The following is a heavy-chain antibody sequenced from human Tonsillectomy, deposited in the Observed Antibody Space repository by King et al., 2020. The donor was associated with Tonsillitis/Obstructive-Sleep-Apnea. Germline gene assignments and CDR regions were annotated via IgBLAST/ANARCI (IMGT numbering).Heavy chain of an antibody. V-gene: IGHV4-34*01. Sequence: VQLQQWGAGLLKPSETLSLTCAVYGGSLSGYYWNWIRQPPGKGLEWIGEINHYRTTNYNPSLGGRVTISVDTSKNQFSLNLKSENAADTAVYYCARGITTRSYYASHMDVWGKGTTVTVSS. CDR3: ARGITTRSYYASHMDV. D-gene: IGHD3-16*01. J-gene: IGHJ6*03. CDR2: INHYRTT. CDR1: GGSLSGYY.